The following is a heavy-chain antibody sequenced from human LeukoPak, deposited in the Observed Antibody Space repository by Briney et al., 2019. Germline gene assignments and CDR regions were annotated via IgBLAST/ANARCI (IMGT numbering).Heavy chain of an antibody. CDR2: ISYDGSNK. CDR1: GFTFSSYG. D-gene: IGHD4-11*01. CDR3: ARDYSNYVLGYAFDI. J-gene: IGHJ3*02. Sequence: PGRSLRLSCAASGFTFSSYGMHWVRQAPGKGLEWVAVISYDGSNKYYADSVKGRFTISRDNSKNTLYLQMSSLRAEDTAVYYCARDYSNYVLGYAFDIWGQGTMVTVSS. V-gene: IGHV3-30*03.